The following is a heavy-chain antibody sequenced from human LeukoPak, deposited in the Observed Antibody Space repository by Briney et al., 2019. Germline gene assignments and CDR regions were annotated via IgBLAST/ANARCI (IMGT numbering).Heavy chain of an antibody. CDR2: ISNSGSSI. CDR3: ARAWGDYPYYYYMDV. CDR1: GFTFSSYS. V-gene: IGHV3-48*01. Sequence: GGSLRLSCAASGFTFSSYSMNWVRQAPGKGLEWVSYISNSGSSIDYADSVKGRFTISRDNAENSLYLQMNSLRAEDTAVYYCARAWGDYPYYYYMDVWGKGTTVTVSS. J-gene: IGHJ6*03. D-gene: IGHD3-16*01.